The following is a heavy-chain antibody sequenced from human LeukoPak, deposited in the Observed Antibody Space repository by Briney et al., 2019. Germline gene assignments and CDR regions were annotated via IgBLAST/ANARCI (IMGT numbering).Heavy chain of an antibody. CDR1: GGTFSSYA. J-gene: IGHJ6*02. CDR3: ARLVVSQRFGELLSGMDV. CDR2: IIPIFGTA. D-gene: IGHD3-10*01. Sequence: ASVTVSCKASGGTFSSYAISWVRQAPGQGLEWMGGIIPIFGTANYAQKFQGRVTITADESTSTAYMELSSLRSEDTAVYYCARLVVSQRFGELLSGMDVWGQGTTVTVSS. V-gene: IGHV1-69*13.